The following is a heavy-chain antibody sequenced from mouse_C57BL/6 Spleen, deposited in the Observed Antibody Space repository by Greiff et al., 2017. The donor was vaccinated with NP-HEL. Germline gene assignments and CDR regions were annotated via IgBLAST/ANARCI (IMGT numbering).Heavy chain of an antibody. CDR3: ARGSSGLYAMDY. J-gene: IGHJ4*01. D-gene: IGHD3-2*02. Sequence: EVQLQESGPGMVKPSQSLSLTCTVTGYSITSGYDWHWIRHFPGNKLEWMGYISYSGSTNYNPSLKRRISITHDTSKNHFFLKLNSVTTEDTATYYCARGSSGLYAMDYRGQGTSVTVSS. CDR1: GYSITSGYD. CDR2: ISYSGST. V-gene: IGHV3-1*01.